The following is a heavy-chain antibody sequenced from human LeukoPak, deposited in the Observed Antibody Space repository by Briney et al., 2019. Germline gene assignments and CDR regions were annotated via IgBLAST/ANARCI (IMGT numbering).Heavy chain of an antibody. V-gene: IGHV4-34*01. CDR2: INHSGST. CDR3: ARVRSGYSHENYFDY. Sequence: SETLSLTCAVYGGSFSGYYWSWIRQPPGKGLEWIGEINHSGSTNYNPSLKSRVTISVDTSKNQFSLKVSSVTAADTAVYYCARVRSGYSHENYFDYWGQGTLVTVSS. D-gene: IGHD5-18*01. CDR1: GGSFSGYY. J-gene: IGHJ4*02.